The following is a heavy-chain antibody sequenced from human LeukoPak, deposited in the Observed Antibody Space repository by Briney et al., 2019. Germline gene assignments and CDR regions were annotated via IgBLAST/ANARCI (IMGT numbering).Heavy chain of an antibody. CDR1: GGTFSSYA. V-gene: IGHV1-69*04. Sequence: GSSVKVSCKASGGTFSSYAISWVRQAPGQGLEWMGRIIPILGIANYAQKFQGRVTITTDESTSTAYMELSSLRSEDTAVYYCAREEELRFLEWHHNWFDPWGQGTLVTVSS. CDR3: AREEELRFLEWHHNWFDP. J-gene: IGHJ5*02. D-gene: IGHD3-3*01. CDR2: IIPILGIA.